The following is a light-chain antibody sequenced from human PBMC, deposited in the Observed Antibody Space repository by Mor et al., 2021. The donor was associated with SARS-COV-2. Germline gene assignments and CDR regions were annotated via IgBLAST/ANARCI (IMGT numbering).Light chain of an antibody. J-gene: IGKJ4*01. Sequence: ATHDLNTYLNWYQQKAGKAPNLLIYDSSNLERGVPSRFRGSGSGTLFTLTISGLQPEDIATYYCQQHSYHPLTFGGGTRVEI. CDR1: HDLNTY. CDR3: QQHSYHPLT. V-gene: IGKV1-33*01. CDR2: DSS.